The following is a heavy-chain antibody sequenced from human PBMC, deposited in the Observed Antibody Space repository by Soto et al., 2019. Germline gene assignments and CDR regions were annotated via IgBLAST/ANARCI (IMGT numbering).Heavy chain of an antibody. CDR1: GYTLAELS. CDR2: FDPEDGET. CDR3: ARPPTPSYYDSSGQTRLYFEL. Sequence: ASAKLCCKVSGYTLAELSMHWVRQAHGKGLEWMGGFDPEDGETIYAQKFQGRVTMTEDTSTDTAYMELSSLRSEDTAVYYCARPPTPSYYDSSGQTRLYFELWGQGTLVTVSS. J-gene: IGHJ1*01. V-gene: IGHV1-24*01. D-gene: IGHD3-22*01.